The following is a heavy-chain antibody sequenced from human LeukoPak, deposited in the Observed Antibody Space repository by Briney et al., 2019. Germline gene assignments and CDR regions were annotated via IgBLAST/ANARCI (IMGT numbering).Heavy chain of an antibody. Sequence: GGSLRLSCAASGFTFSSYGMHWVRQAPGKGLEWVAFIRYDGSNKYYADSVKGRFTISRDNSKDTLYLQMNSLRAEDTAVYYCAKDRMPTVTTLGDYWGQETLVTVSS. J-gene: IGHJ4*02. V-gene: IGHV3-30*02. D-gene: IGHD4-17*01. CDR2: IRYDGSNK. CDR1: GFTFSSYG. CDR3: AKDRMPTVTTLGDY.